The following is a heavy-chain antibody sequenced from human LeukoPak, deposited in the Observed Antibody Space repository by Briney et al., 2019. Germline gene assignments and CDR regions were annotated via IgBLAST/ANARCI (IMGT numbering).Heavy chain of an antibody. V-gene: IGHV4-30-2*01. CDR3: AAVGTAAGTDIVFDY. CDR1: GGSIGSGGYS. J-gene: IGHJ4*02. D-gene: IGHD6-13*01. CDR2: IYHSGST. Sequence: PSETLSLTCAVSGGSIGSGGYSWSWIRQPPGKGLEWIGYIYHSGSTYYNQSLKSRVTISVDRSKNQFSLKLSSVSAADTAVYYCAAVGTAAGTDIVFDYWGQGTLVTVSS.